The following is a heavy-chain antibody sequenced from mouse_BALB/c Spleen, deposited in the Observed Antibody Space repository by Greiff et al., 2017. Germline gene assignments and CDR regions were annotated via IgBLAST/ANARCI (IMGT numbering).Heavy chain of an antibody. V-gene: IGHV2-9*02. CDR3: ARGGVVAEYFDV. J-gene: IGHJ1*01. CDR1: GFSLTSYG. D-gene: IGHD1-1*01. CDR2: IWAGGST. Sequence: VQLKESGPGLVAPSQSLSITCTVSGFSLTSYGVHWVRQPPGKGLEWLGVIWAGGSTNYNSALMSRLSISKDNSKSQVFLKMNSLQTDDTAMYYCARGGVVAEYFDVWGAGTTVTVSS.